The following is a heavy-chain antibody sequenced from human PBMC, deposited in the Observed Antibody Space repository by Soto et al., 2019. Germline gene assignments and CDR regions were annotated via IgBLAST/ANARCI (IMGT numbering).Heavy chain of an antibody. CDR1: GYTFSGDY. J-gene: IGHJ4*02. CDR2: INPNSGGT. D-gene: IGHD2-2*01. Sequence: VSLKVSCKASGYTFSGDYIHWGRQAPGQGLEWMGWINPNSGGTNYAQKFQGRVTMTRDTSISTAYMELSRLRSDDTAVYYCARDSAPTYHDYWGQGTLVTVSS. V-gene: IGHV1-2*02. CDR3: ARDSAPTYHDY.